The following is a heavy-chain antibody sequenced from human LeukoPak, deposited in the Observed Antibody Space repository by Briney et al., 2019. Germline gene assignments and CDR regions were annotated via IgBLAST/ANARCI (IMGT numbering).Heavy chain of an antibody. J-gene: IGHJ4*02. D-gene: IGHD3-10*01. Sequence: ASVKVSCEASGNIFSRSIITWVRQAPGQGLEWMGWINPNSGGTNYAQKFQGRVTMTRDTSISTAYMALSRLRSDDTAVYYCARDPMVRGVIILDYWGQGTLVTVSS. CDR2: INPNSGGT. CDR3: ARDPMVRGVIILDY. V-gene: IGHV1-2*02. CDR1: GNIFSRSI.